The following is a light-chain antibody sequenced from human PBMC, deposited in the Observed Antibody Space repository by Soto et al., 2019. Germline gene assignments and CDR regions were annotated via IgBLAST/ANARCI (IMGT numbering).Light chain of an antibody. CDR2: TDF. J-gene: IGLJ3*02. V-gene: IGLV1-44*01. CDR3: STWHDSLNGWV. CDR1: SSKIRRNN. Sequence: QSVLTQPPSASGTPGPRVTIPCSGGSSKIRRNNVNWYQRLPGTAPRLLIYTDFKRPAGVPDRFSASKSGTSASLAISGLQSEDGADYYCSTWHDSLNGWVFGGGTK.